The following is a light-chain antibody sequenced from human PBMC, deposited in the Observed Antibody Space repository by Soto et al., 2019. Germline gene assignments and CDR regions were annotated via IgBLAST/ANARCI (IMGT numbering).Light chain of an antibody. V-gene: IGKV3-11*01. CDR3: QQRRDWPLT. CDR2: DAS. CDR1: QTVYSY. J-gene: IGKJ4*01. Sequence: EFVLTQSPATLSLSPGERATLSCRASQTVYSYLAWYQQKPGQAPRLLLYDASSRATGVPARFSGSGSGTDFTLTVSSLEVEDFAVYYCQQRRDWPLTFGGGTKVDIK.